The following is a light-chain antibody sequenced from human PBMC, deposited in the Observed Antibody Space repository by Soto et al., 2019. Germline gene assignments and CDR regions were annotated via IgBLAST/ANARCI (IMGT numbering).Light chain of an antibody. CDR2: LEGSGSY. J-gene: IGLJ2*01. CDR3: ETWDSRGV. V-gene: IGLV4-60*02. CDR1: SVHSSYI. Sequence: QPVLTQSSSASASLGSSVKLTCTLSSVHSSYIIAWHQQQPGKAPRYLMKLEGSGSYNKGSGVPDRFSGSSSGADRYLTISNLQFEDEADYYCETWDSRGVFGGGTKLTVL.